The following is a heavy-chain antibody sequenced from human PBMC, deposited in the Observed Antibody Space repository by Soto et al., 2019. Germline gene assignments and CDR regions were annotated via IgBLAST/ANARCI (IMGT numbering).Heavy chain of an antibody. D-gene: IGHD3-3*02. CDR1: VGTFSTSA. CDR2: IMPVFATP. V-gene: IGHV1-69*12. CDR3: ARDKDRQQLGGNYYYILDV. Sequence: QVQLMQSGAEVKKPGSSVKVSCKASVGTFSTSAISWVRQAPGEGLEWVGGIMPVFATPDYAQKFQGRVTISGDESTTTAYLELTSLTTDDTAVYYCARDKDRQQLGGNYYYILDVWGQGTAITVSS. J-gene: IGHJ6*02.